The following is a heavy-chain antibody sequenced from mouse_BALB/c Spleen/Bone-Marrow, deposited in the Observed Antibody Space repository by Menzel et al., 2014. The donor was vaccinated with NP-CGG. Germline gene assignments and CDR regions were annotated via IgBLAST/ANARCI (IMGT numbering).Heavy chain of an antibody. CDR3: ARWGITTGFAY. J-gene: IGHJ3*01. D-gene: IGHD2-4*01. V-gene: IGHV14-3*02. CDR2: INPANGNT. Sequence: VHVKQSGAELVKPGASVKLSCAASGFNIKDTYMHWVKRRPEQGLEWIGRINPANGNTKYDPKFQGKATITADTSSNTAYLQLSSLTSEDTAVYYCARWGITTGFAYWGQGTLVTVSA. CDR1: GFNIKDTY.